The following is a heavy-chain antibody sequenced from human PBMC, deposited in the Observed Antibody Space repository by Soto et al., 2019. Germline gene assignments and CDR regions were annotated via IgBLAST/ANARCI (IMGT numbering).Heavy chain of an antibody. CDR2: IYPGDSDT. Sequence: GESLKISCKGSGYSFTSYWIGWVRQMPGKGLGWMGIIYPGDSDTRYSPSFQGQVTISADKSISTAYLQWSSLKASDTAMYYCARSGFCGGDCYFLDAFDIWGQGTMVTVSS. D-gene: IGHD2-21*01. CDR1: GYSFTSYW. CDR3: ARSGFCGGDCYFLDAFDI. J-gene: IGHJ3*02. V-gene: IGHV5-51*01.